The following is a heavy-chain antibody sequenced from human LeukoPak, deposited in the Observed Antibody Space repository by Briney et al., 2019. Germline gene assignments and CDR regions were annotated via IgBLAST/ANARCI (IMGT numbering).Heavy chain of an antibody. J-gene: IGHJ4*02. CDR2: VSGSGGST. Sequence: GGSLRLSCAASGFTFNSYAMTWVRQAPGKGLEWVSAVSGSGGSTYYPDSVEGRFTISRDNSKDTLYLQINSLRVEDTAVYFCAKLWSNYLVFDNWGQGTLVTGSS. CDR1: GFTFNSYA. D-gene: IGHD3-10*01. CDR3: AKLWSNYLVFDN. V-gene: IGHV3-23*01.